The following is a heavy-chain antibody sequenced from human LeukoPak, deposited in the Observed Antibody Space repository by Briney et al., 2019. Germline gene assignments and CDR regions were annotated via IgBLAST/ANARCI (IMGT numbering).Heavy chain of an antibody. Sequence: SETLSLTCAVYGGSFSGYYWSWIRQPPGKGLEWTGEINHSGSTNYNPSLKSRVTISVDTSKDQFSLKLSSVTAADTAVYYCARIHTGSSSGWVGYYYYMDVWGKGTTVTVSS. CDR3: ARIHTGSSSGWVGYYYYMDV. CDR2: INHSGST. D-gene: IGHD6-19*01. CDR1: GGSFSGYY. J-gene: IGHJ6*03. V-gene: IGHV4-34*01.